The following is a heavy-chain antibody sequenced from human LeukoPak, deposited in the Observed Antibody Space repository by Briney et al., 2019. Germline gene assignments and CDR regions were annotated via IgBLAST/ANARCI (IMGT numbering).Heavy chain of an antibody. J-gene: IGHJ4*02. V-gene: IGHV4-38-2*02. Sequence: SETLSLTCTVSGYSISSGYYWGWIRQPPGKGLEWMGSIYHGGSTYYNPSLKSRVTISIDTTKNQFSLKLSSVTDADTAVYYCARRDGSGYADYWGQGNLVTVSS. CDR3: ARRDGSGYADY. D-gene: IGHD5-12*01. CDR2: IYHGGST. CDR1: GYSISSGYY.